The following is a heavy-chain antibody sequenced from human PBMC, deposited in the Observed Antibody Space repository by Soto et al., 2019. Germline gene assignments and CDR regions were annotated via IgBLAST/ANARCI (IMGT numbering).Heavy chain of an antibody. D-gene: IGHD3-9*01. CDR1: GGTFSSYT. CDR3: ARDRYYDILTGSD. V-gene: IGHV1-69*08. CDR2: IIPILGIA. J-gene: IGHJ4*02. Sequence: QVQLVQSGAEVKKPGSSVKVSCKASGGTFSSYTISWVRQAPGQGLEWMGRIIPILGIANYEQKFQGRVTITADKSTSTAYMELSSLRSEDTAVYYCARDRYYDILTGSDWGQGTLVTVSS.